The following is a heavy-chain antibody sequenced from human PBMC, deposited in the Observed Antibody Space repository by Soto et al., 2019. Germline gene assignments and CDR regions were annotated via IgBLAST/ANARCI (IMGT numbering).Heavy chain of an antibody. V-gene: IGHV1-3*05. CDR1: GYTFTSYA. J-gene: IGHJ4*02. CDR2: INAGNGNT. Sequence: QVQLVQSGAEEKKPGASVKVSCKASGYTFTSYAMHWVRQAPGQRLEWMGWINAGNGNTKYSLKFQGRVTITRDTSASTAYMELSSMRSEDTAVNYCARSIVVVTALDYWGQGTLVTVSS. D-gene: IGHD2-21*02. CDR3: ARSIVVVTALDY.